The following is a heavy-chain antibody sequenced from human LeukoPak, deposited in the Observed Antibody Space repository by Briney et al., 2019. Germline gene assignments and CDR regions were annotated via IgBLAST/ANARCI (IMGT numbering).Heavy chain of an antibody. J-gene: IGHJ3*02. V-gene: IGHV4-34*01. CDR1: GGSFSGYY. CDR2: INHSGST. D-gene: IGHD3-9*01. CDR3: ARGPNQRYFDWFRDAFDI. Sequence: TSETLSLTCAVYGGSFSGYYWSWIRQPPGKGLEWIGEINHSGSTNYNPSLKSRVTISVDTSKNQFSLKLSSVTAADTAVYYCARGPNQRYFDWFRDAFDIWGQGTMVTVSS.